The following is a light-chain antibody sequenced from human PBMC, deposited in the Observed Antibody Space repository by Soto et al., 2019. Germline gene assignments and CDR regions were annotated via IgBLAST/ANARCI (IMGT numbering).Light chain of an antibody. CDR3: QQYNDPPWT. Sequence: DIQMTQSPSSLSASVGDRVTITCRASQGISNYLAWYQQKPGKVPKLLIYAASTLQSGVPSRVGGSGSGTDVTLTISSLQPEDVAAYYCQQYNDPPWTFGPGTKVEIK. V-gene: IGKV1-27*01. J-gene: IGKJ1*01. CDR2: AAS. CDR1: QGISNY.